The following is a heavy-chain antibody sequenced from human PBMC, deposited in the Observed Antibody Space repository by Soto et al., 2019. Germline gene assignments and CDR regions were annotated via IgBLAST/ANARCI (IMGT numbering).Heavy chain of an antibody. CDR1: GYTFTSYG. CDR3: ARDEYLVLRAMEYDYYYGMDV. V-gene: IGHV1-18*04. J-gene: IGHJ6*02. D-gene: IGHD2-2*01. CDR2: ISAYNGNT. Sequence: QVQLVQSGAEVKKPGASVKVSCKASGYTFTSYGISWVRQAPGQGLEWMGWISAYNGNTNYAQKLQGRVTMTTDTSTSTAYMELRSLRSDDTAVYYCARDEYLVLRAMEYDYYYGMDVWGQGTTVTVSS.